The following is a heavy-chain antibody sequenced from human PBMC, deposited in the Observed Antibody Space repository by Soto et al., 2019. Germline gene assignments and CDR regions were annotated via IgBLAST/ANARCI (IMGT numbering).Heavy chain of an antibody. J-gene: IGHJ6*02. V-gene: IGHV6-1*01. CDR3: ARDGTIVVVPAAIAYYYYGMDV. CDR1: GDSVSSNSAA. CDR2: TYYRSKWYN. Sequence: LSLPCAISGDSVSSNSAAWNWIRQSPSRGLEWLGRTYYRSKWYNDYAVSVKSRITINPDTSKNQFSLQLNSVTPEDTAVYYCARDGTIVVVPAAIAYYYYGMDVWGQGTTVTVSS. D-gene: IGHD2-2*01.